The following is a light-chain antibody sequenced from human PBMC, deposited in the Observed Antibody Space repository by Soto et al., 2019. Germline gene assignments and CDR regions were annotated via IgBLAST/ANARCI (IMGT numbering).Light chain of an antibody. V-gene: IGLV2-23*01. CDR1: SSDVGSYNL. J-gene: IGLJ2*01. CDR3: CSYAGSTTDVV. Sequence: QSALTQPACVSGSPGQSITISCTGTSSDVGSYNLVSWYQQHPGKAPKVMIYEGSKRPSGVSNRFSGSKSGNTASLTISGLQAEDEADYYCCSYAGSTTDVVFGGGTKLTVL. CDR2: EGS.